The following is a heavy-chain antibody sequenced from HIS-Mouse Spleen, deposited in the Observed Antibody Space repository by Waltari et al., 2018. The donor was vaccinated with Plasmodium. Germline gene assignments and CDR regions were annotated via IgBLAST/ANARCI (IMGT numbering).Heavy chain of an antibody. V-gene: IGHV1-2*02. CDR1: GYTFTGYF. Sequence: QVQLVQSGAEVKKPGASVKVSCKASGYTFTGYFMHWVRQAPGQGLEWMGWINPNSGGTNEAQMFQGRVTMTSDKSISTAYMELSRLRSDDTAVYYCARDPKQLGSAFDIWGQGTMVTVSS. D-gene: IGHD7-27*01. J-gene: IGHJ3*02. CDR2: INPNSGGT. CDR3: ARDPKQLGSAFDI.